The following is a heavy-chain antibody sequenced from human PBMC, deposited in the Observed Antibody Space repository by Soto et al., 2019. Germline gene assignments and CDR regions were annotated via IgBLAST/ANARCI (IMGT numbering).Heavy chain of an antibody. D-gene: IGHD6-13*01. V-gene: IGHV4-34*01. Sequence: SETLSLTCAVYGGSFSGYYWSWIRQPPGKGLEWIGEINHSGSTNYNPSLKSRVTISVDTSKNQFSLKLSSVTAADTAVYYCARSRSRIAAAGTRGGWFDPWGQGTLVTVSS. CDR2: INHSGST. J-gene: IGHJ5*02. CDR3: ARSRSRIAAAGTRGGWFDP. CDR1: GGSFSGYY.